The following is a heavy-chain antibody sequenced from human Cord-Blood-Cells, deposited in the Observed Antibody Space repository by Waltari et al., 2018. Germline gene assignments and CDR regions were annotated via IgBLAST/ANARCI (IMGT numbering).Heavy chain of an antibody. V-gene: IGHV3-53*01. CDR1: GFTVRSNY. Sequence: EVQLVESGGGLLQPGGSMSLSCAACGFTVRSNYMSWVRQAPGKGLEWVSVIYSGGSTYYADSVKGRFTISRDNSKNTLYLQMNSLRAEDTVVYYCAREVDAFDIWGQGTMVTVSS. J-gene: IGHJ3*02. CDR2: IYSGGST. CDR3: AREVDAFDI.